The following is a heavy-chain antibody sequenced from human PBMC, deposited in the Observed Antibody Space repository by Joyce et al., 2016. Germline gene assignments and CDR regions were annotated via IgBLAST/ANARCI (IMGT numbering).Heavy chain of an antibody. V-gene: IGHV3-30*18. D-gene: IGHD3-16*01. CDR2: IENCGNKK. Sequence: QVQLVESGGGVVQPGRSLRLSCAASGFTFSNYGMHWVRQAQGKGLEWVAVIENCGNKKYYADSVKGRFTISRDNSKNTLYLQMNSLRAEDTAVYYCAKRYDYVDYWGQGTLVTVSS. J-gene: IGHJ4*02. CDR1: GFTFSNYG. CDR3: AKRYDYVDY.